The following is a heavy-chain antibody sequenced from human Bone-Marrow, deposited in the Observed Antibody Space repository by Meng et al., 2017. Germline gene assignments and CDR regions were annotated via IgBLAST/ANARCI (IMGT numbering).Heavy chain of an antibody. Sequence: SETLSLTCTVSDDSISSYYWNWIRQPPGKGLEWIGFIYHNGDTNYNPSLKSRVTISVDTSKNQFSLKLVSVTAADTAVYYCARSYGGTLDYWGQGTLVTVSS. CDR1: DDSISSYY. CDR3: ARSYGGTLDY. J-gene: IGHJ4*02. V-gene: IGHV4-59*01. D-gene: IGHD4-23*01. CDR2: IYHNGDT.